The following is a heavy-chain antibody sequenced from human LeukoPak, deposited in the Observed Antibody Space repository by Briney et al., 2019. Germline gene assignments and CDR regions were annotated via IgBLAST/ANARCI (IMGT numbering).Heavy chain of an antibody. CDR2: IYYSGST. CDR3: ASSTTVTTYAFDI. D-gene: IGHD4-11*01. Sequence: SETLSLTCTVSGGSISSYYWNWIRQPPGKGLEWIGYIYYSGSTNYNPSLKSRVTISVDTSKNQFSLKLSSVTAADTAVYYCASSTTVTTYAFDIWGQGTMVTVSS. CDR1: GGSISSYY. J-gene: IGHJ3*02. V-gene: IGHV4-59*01.